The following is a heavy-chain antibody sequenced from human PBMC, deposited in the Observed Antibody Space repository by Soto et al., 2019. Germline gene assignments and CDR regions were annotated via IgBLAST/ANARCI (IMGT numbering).Heavy chain of an antibody. V-gene: IGHV5-10-1*01. CDR2: IDPSDSYT. CDR3: ARQGELLNGMDV. Sequence: ESLKISCKGSGYSFTSYWISWVRQMPGKGLEWMGRIDPSDSYTNYSPSLQGHVTISADKSISTAYLQWSSLKASDTAMYYCARQGELLNGMDVWGQGTTVTVSS. CDR1: GYSFTSYW. D-gene: IGHD1-26*01. J-gene: IGHJ6*02.